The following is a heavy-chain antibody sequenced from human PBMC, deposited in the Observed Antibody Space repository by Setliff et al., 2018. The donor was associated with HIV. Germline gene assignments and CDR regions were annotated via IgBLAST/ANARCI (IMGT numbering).Heavy chain of an antibody. J-gene: IGHJ4*02. Sequence: PSETLSLTCTVSSDSIRAYFWTRVRQPAGKGLEWIGHVYLSGGTNSNPSLKSRVAMSFDTSKNQFSLNLNSVTAADTAVYYCARGLPATNGVWIDYWGQGTLVTVSS. D-gene: IGHD2-8*01. CDR2: VYLSGGT. CDR3: ARGLPATNGVWIDY. CDR1: SDSIRAYF. V-gene: IGHV4-4*07.